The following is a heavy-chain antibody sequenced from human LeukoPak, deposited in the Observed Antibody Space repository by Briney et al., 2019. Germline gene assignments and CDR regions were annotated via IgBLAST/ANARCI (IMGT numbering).Heavy chain of an antibody. CDR1: GFTFSSYS. J-gene: IGHJ4*02. CDR2: ISGSGGST. V-gene: IGHV3-23*01. Sequence: GGSLRLSCAASGFTFSSYSMRWVRQAPGKGLEWVSAISGSGGSTYYADSVKGRFTISRDNSKNTLYLQMNSLRAEDTAVYYCAKYGYFDWLQIAQYYFDYWGQGTLVTVSS. CDR3: AKYGYFDWLQIAQYYFDY. D-gene: IGHD3-9*01.